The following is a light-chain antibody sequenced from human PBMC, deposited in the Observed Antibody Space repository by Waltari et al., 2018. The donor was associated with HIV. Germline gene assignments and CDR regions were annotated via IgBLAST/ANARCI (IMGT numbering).Light chain of an antibody. J-gene: IGLJ1*01. CDR2: KDS. Sequence: SYELTQPPSVSVSPGQTARITCSGDALPNQYAYWYQRKPGQAPVLVIYKDSERPSGIPDRFSASKSGNTASLTVSGLQAEDEGDYYCCSYAGWSDSWVFGTGTKVTVL. V-gene: IGLV3-25*02. CDR3: CSYAGWSDSWV. CDR1: ALPNQY.